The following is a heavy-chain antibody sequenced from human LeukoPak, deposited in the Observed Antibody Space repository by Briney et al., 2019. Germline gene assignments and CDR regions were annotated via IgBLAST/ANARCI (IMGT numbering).Heavy chain of an antibody. CDR2: ISGSGGST. Sequence: GGSLRLSCAASGFTFSSYAMSWVRQAPGKGLEWVAAISGSGGSTYYADSVKGRFTISRDNSKNTLYLQINSLRAEATAVYSCAKATDIVVVVAATPFDYWGQGTLVTVSS. CDR1: GFTFSSYA. CDR3: AKATDIVVVVAATPFDY. V-gene: IGHV3-23*01. J-gene: IGHJ4*02. D-gene: IGHD2-15*01.